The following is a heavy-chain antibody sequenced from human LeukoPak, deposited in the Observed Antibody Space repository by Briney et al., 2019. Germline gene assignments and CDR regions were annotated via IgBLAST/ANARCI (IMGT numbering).Heavy chain of an antibody. Sequence: PSETLSLTCTVSGGSISSGDYYWSWIRQPPGEGLEWIGYIYYSGSTYYNPSLKSRVTISVDTSKNQFSLKLSSVTAADTAVYYCARSRIQLWSHFDYWGQGTLVTVSS. CDR1: GGSISSGDYY. CDR3: ARSRIQLWSHFDY. CDR2: IYYSGST. D-gene: IGHD5-18*01. J-gene: IGHJ4*02. V-gene: IGHV4-30-4*08.